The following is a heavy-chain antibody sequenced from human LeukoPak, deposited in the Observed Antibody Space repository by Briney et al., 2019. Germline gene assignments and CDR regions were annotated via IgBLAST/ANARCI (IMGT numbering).Heavy chain of an antibody. D-gene: IGHD6-19*01. CDR2: IYNRGTT. J-gene: IGHJ4*02. CDR3: TKATQWLAFDY. V-gene: IGHV4-59*11. CDR1: GGSISSHF. Sequence: SSETLSLTCTVSGGSISSHFWSWMRQPPGKGLEWIGNIYNRGTTKYNPSLNSRVTMSVDTSKNQLSLQLTSVTAADTAVYYCTKATQWLAFDYWGRGTLVTVSS.